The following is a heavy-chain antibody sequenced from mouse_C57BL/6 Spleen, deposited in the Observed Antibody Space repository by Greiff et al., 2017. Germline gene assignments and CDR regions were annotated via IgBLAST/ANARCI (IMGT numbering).Heavy chain of an antibody. CDR2: ISYDGSN. Sequence: EVKLVESGPGLVKPSQSLSLTCSVTGYSITSGYYWNWIRQFPGNKLEWMGYISYDGSNNYNPSLKNRISITRDTSKNQFFLKLNSVTTEDTATYYCARDGDYGYDEGLAYWGQGTLVTVSA. CDR3: ARDGDYGYDEGLAY. D-gene: IGHD2-2*01. V-gene: IGHV3-6*01. CDR1: GYSITSGYY. J-gene: IGHJ3*01.